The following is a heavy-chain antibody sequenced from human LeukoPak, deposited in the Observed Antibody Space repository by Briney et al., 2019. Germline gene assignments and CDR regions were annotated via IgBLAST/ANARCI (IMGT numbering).Heavy chain of an antibody. V-gene: IGHV1-69*04. CDR2: IIPIFGIA. CDR1: GGTFSSYA. J-gene: IGHJ4*02. Sequence: GASVKVSCKASGGTFSSYAISWVRQAPGQGLEWMGRIIPIFGIANYAQKFQGRVTITADKSTSTAYMELSSLRSEDTAVYYCARSPYYYDSSGYYVDYWGQGTLVTVSS. D-gene: IGHD3-22*01. CDR3: ARSPYYYDSSGYYVDY.